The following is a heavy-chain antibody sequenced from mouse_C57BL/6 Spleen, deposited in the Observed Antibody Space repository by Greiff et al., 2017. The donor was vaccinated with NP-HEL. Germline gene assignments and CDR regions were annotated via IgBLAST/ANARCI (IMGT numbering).Heavy chain of an antibody. CDR1: GYTFTSYW. Sequence: QVQLQQPGAELVKPGASVKLSCKASGYTFTSYWMHWVKQRPGQGLEWIGMIHPNSGSTNYNEKFTSKATLTVDKSSSPAYMQLSSLTSEDAAVYYCGREEAYYSNYVYFDGWGTGTTVTVSS. V-gene: IGHV1-64*01. CDR2: IHPNSGST. D-gene: IGHD2-5*01. CDR3: GREEAYYSNYVYFDG. J-gene: IGHJ1*03.